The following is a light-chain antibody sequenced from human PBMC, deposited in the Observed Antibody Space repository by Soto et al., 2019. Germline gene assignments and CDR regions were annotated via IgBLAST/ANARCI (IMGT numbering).Light chain of an antibody. CDR1: NSNVGSNP. Sequence: QLVLTQPPSASGTPGQRVTISCSGSNSNVGSNPVNWYQQLPGTAPKLLIYTNNERPSGVPDRFSGSKSGTSASLAISGLQSEDEADYYCAAWDDSLNVVFGGGTKLTVL. CDR3: AAWDDSLNVV. V-gene: IGLV1-44*01. CDR2: TNN. J-gene: IGLJ2*01.